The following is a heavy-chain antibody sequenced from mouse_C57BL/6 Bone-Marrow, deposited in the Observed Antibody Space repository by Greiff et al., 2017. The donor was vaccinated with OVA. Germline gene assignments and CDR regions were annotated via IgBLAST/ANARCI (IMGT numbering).Heavy chain of an antibody. CDR2: IYPRSGNT. CDR3: ANNYYGSLYYFDY. D-gene: IGHD1-1*01. V-gene: IGHV1-81*01. J-gene: IGHJ2*01. Sequence: QVPLKESGAELARPGASVKLSCKASGYTFTSYGISWVTQRPGQGLDWLGAIYPRSGNTYYNEKFKGKATLPADKSSSTAYMELRSLTSEDSAVYFCANNYYGSLYYFDYWGQGTTLTVSS. CDR1: GYTFTSYG.